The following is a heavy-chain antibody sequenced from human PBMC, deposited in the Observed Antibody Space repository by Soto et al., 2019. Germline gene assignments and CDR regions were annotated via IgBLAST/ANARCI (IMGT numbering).Heavy chain of an antibody. Sequence: EVLLVESGGGLVQPGGSLRLSCAASGFTFSSRSYWMHWVRQAPGKGPVWVSRINNDGSSTSYADFVKGRFTISRDNAKNTLYLQMNSLRAEDTAIYYCARDPGGVEFWGQGTLVTVSS. CDR3: ARDPGGVEF. V-gene: IGHV3-74*01. D-gene: IGHD3-16*01. J-gene: IGHJ4*02. CDR2: INNDGSST. CDR1: GFTFSSRSYW.